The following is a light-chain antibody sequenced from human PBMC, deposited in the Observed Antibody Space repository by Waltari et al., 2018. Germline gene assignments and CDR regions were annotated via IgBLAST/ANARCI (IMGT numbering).Light chain of an antibody. CDR2: WAS. V-gene: IGKV4-1*01. Sequence: IVLTQSPAPLALSLGVRATINCKSSPSVLYSSNNKNYLAWYQQKPGQPPKLLIYWASTRESGVPDRFSGSGSGTDFTLTISSLQAEDVAVYYCQQYYSTPWTFGQGTKVEIK. CDR1: PSVLYSSNNKNY. J-gene: IGKJ1*01. CDR3: QQYYSTPWT.